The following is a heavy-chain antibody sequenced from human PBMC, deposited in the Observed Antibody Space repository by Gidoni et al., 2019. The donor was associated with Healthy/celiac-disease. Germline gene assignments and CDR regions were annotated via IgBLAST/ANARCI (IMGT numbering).Heavy chain of an antibody. CDR1: GGSISSSSFY. Sequence: QLQLQESGPGLVKPSETLSPTCTVSGGSISSSSFYWGWIRQPPGKGLEWIGSIYYSGSTYYNPSLKSRVTISVDTSKNQFSLKLSSVTAADTAVYYCARDSGSYSYYFDYWGQGTLVTVSS. CDR3: ARDSGSYSYYFDY. V-gene: IGHV4-39*07. CDR2: IYYSGST. D-gene: IGHD1-26*01. J-gene: IGHJ4*02.